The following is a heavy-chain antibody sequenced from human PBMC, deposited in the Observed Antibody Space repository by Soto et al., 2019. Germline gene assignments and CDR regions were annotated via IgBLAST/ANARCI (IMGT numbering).Heavy chain of an antibody. CDR2: IIPIFGTA. D-gene: IGHD5-18*01. Sequence: SVKVSCKASGGTFSSYAISWVRQAPGQGLEWMGGIIPIFGTANYAQKFQGRVTITADESTSTAYMELSSLRSEDTAVYYCARDDTAMVTPYYYYGMDVWGQGTTVTVSS. V-gene: IGHV1-69*13. J-gene: IGHJ6*02. CDR3: ARDDTAMVTPYYYYGMDV. CDR1: GGTFSSYA.